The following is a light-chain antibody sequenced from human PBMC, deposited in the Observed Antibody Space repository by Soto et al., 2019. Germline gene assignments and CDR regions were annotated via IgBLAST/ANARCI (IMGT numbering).Light chain of an antibody. Sequence: QSVLTQPRSVSGSPGQSVSLSCTGTTSDVGSYNYVSWYQQHPGKAPRLMIYDVRKRPSGVPDRFSGSKSGNTASLTISGLRAEDEADYYCCSYAGSYVWVFGGGTKLTVL. CDR1: TSDVGSYNY. CDR3: CSYAGSYVWV. V-gene: IGLV2-11*01. J-gene: IGLJ3*02. CDR2: DVR.